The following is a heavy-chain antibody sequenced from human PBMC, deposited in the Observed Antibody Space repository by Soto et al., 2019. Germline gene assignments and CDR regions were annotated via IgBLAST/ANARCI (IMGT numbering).Heavy chain of an antibody. D-gene: IGHD2-15*01. J-gene: IGHJ4*02. Sequence: GGSLRLSCAASGFTFSNYWMNWVRQAPEKGLEWVANIKQDGSEKNYVGSVKGRFTISRDNAKNSLYLQMNSPRVEDTAVYYCAKSRISGGTWTSFNYWGQGTLVTVSS. V-gene: IGHV3-7*01. CDR1: GFTFSNYW. CDR3: AKSRISGGTWTSFNY. CDR2: IKQDGSEK.